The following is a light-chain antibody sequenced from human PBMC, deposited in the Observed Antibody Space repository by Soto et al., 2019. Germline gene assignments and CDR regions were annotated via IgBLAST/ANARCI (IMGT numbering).Light chain of an antibody. CDR2: AAS. J-gene: IGKJ4*01. CDR1: QSIGTY. Sequence: AIRMTQSPSSFSASTGDRVTITCRASQSIGTYLAWYQQIPGRAPKLLIFAASTLQRGVPSRFSGSGSGTDFTLPISCLQSEDFATYYCQQYYIYPPTFGGGTKVEIK. V-gene: IGKV1-8*01. CDR3: QQYYIYPPT.